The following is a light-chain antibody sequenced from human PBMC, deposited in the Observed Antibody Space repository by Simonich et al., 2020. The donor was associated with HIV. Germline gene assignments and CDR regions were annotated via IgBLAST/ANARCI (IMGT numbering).Light chain of an antibody. Sequence: QSALTQPLSASGSPGQSVTISCTGTSRDGGGYNYVSWYQQHPGKAPKLMIYEVSKRPSGVPDRFSGSKSGNTASLTVSGLQAEDEADYYCSSYAGSNNFWVFGGGTKLTVL. CDR1: SRDGGGYNY. CDR2: EVS. J-gene: IGLJ3*02. V-gene: IGLV2-8*01. CDR3: SSYAGSNNFWV.